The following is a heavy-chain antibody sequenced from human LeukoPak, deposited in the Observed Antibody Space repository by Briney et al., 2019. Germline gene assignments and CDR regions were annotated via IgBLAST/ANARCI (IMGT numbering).Heavy chain of an antibody. Sequence: SETLSLTCTVSGGSISSSSYYWGWIRQPPGKGLEWIGSIYYSGSTDYNPSLKSRVTISVDTSKNHFSLKLSSVSAADTAVYYCARTNIAAAYFDYWGQGTLVTVSS. CDR3: ARTNIAAAYFDY. CDR2: IYYSGST. V-gene: IGHV4-39*02. D-gene: IGHD6-13*01. CDR1: GGSISSSSYY. J-gene: IGHJ4*02.